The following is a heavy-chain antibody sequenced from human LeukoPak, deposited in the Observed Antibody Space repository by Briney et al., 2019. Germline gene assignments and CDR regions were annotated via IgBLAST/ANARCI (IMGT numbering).Heavy chain of an antibody. D-gene: IGHD6-19*01. CDR3: ARDRIAVAGTNYYYGMDV. V-gene: IGHV1-18*04. CDR1: GYTFTSYG. J-gene: IGHJ6*04. CDR2: ISAYNGNT. Sequence: ASVKVSCKASGYTFTSYGISWVRQAPGQGVEWMGWISAYNGNTNYAQKLQGRVTMTTDTSTSTAYMELRSLRSDDTAVYYRARDRIAVAGTNYYYGMDVWGKGTTVTVSS.